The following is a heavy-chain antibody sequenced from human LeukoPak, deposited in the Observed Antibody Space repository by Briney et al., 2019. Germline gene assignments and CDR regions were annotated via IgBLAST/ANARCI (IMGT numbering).Heavy chain of an antibody. CDR3: ARDPNIVATR. Sequence: GGSLRLSCAASGFAFSSYSMNWVRQAPGKGLEWVSSISSSSSYIYYADSVKGRFTIPRDNAKNSLYLQMNSLRAEDTAVYYCARDPNIVATRWGQGTLVTVSS. CDR1: GFAFSSYS. V-gene: IGHV3-21*01. CDR2: ISSSSSYI. D-gene: IGHD5-12*01. J-gene: IGHJ4*02.